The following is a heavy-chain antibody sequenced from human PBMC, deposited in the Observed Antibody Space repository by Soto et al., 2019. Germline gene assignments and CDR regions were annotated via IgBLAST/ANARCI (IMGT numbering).Heavy chain of an antibody. J-gene: IGHJ4*02. CDR2: IIPILGIA. CDR3: AREGANWNERDY. D-gene: IGHD1-20*01. V-gene: IGHV1-69*08. Sequence: QVQLVQSGAEVKKPGSSVKVSCKASGGTFSSYTISWVRQAPGQGLEWMGRIIPILGIANYARKFQGRVTITTDKSTSTADMELSSLRSEDTAVYYCAREGANWNERDYWGQGTLVTVSS. CDR1: GGTFSSYT.